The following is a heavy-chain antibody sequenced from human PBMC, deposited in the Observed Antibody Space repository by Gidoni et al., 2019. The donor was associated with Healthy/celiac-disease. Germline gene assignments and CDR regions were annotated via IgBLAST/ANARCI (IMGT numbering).Heavy chain of an antibody. J-gene: IGHJ5*02. V-gene: IGHV4-61*02. Sequence: QVQLQESGPGLVKPSQTLSLTCTVSGGSIRSGSYYWSWIRQPAGKGLEWIGRIYTSGSTNYNPSLKSRVTISVDTSKNQFSLKLSSVTAADTAVYYCARGLDIAAAGAWGQGTLVTVSS. D-gene: IGHD6-13*01. CDR3: ARGLDIAAAGA. CDR2: IYTSGST. CDR1: GGSIRSGSYY.